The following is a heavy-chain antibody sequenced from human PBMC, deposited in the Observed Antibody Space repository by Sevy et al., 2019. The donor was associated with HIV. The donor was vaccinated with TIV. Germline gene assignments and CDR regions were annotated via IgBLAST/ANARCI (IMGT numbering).Heavy chain of an antibody. J-gene: IGHJ3*02. CDR2: INPNSGGT. Sequence: ASVKVSYKASGYTFTGYYMHWVRQAPGQGLEWMGWINPNSGGTNYAQKFQGRVTMTRDTSISTAYMELSRLRSDDTAVYYCARGGRYGGNSDAFDIWGQGTMVTVSS. CDR1: GYTFTGYY. CDR3: ARGGRYGGNSDAFDI. V-gene: IGHV1-2*02. D-gene: IGHD4-17*01.